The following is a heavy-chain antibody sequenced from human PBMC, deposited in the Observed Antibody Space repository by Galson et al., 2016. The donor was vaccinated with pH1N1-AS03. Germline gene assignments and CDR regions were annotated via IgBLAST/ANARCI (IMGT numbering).Heavy chain of an antibody. V-gene: IGHV7-4-1*01. CDR3: ARGHMSLSGFWDS. CDR2: LTTSTGDP. D-gene: IGHD3-9*01. J-gene: IGHJ4*02. Sequence: SVKVSCKASGYTFNNYAITWPRQAPGQGLECMGWLTTSTGDPTYAQGFTGRFAFSLDTSVSTAYLQIDSLKADDTAVYYCARGHMSLSGFWDSWGQGTLVTVSS. CDR1: GYTFNNYA.